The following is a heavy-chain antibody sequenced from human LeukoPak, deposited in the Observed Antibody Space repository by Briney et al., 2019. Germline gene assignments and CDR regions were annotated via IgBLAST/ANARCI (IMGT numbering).Heavy chain of an antibody. CDR2: ISSSSSTI. CDR1: GFTFSHYI. CDR3: ARDRLAVAGTSFDS. Sequence: PGGSLRLSCAASGFTFSHYIMNWVRQAPGKGLEWVSNISSSSSTIYYTDSVKGRFTISRDNAKNSLYLQMNSLRAEDTAVYYCARDRLAVAGTSFDSWGQGTLVTVSS. V-gene: IGHV3-48*01. J-gene: IGHJ4*02. D-gene: IGHD6-19*01.